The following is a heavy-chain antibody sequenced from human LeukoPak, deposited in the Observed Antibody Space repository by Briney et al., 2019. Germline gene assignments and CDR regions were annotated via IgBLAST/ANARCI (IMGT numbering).Heavy chain of an antibody. V-gene: IGHV3-30*18. CDR3: AKDRLRSFDY. CDR2: ISYNGSNK. J-gene: IGHJ4*02. CDR1: GFTFSSYG. D-gene: IGHD5-12*01. Sequence: GGSLRLSCAASGFTFSSYGMHWVRQAPGKGLEWVAVISYNGSNKYYADSVKGRFTISRGNSKNTLYLQMNSLRAEDTAVYYCAKDRLRSFDYWGQGTLVTVSS.